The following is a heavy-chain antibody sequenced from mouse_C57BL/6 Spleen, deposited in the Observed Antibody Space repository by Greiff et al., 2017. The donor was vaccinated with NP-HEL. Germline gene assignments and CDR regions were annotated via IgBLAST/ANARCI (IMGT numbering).Heavy chain of an antibody. CDR2: IRSKSNNYAT. J-gene: IGHJ2*01. CDR1: GFSFNTYA. D-gene: IGHD2-4*01. CDR3: VRSYDYGYFDY. V-gene: IGHV10-1*01. Sequence: EVQLVESGGGLVQPKGSLKLSCAASGFSFNTYAMNWVRQAPGKGLEWVARIRSKSNNYATYYADSVKDRFTISRDDSESMLYLRMNNLKTEDTAMYYCVRSYDYGYFDYWGQGTTLTVSS.